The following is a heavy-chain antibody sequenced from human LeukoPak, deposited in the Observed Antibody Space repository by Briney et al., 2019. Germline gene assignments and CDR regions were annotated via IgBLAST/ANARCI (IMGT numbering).Heavy chain of an antibody. D-gene: IGHD4-17*01. CDR2: IKQDGSEK. J-gene: IGHJ4*02. Sequence: GGSLRLSCAASGFTFSSYWMSWVRQAPGKGLEWVANIKQDGSEKYYVDSVKGRFTISRDNAKNSLYLQMNSLRAEDTAVYYCAKGDTVTDYYFDYWGQGTLVTVSS. V-gene: IGHV3-7*01. CDR3: AKGDTVTDYYFDY. CDR1: GFTFSSYW.